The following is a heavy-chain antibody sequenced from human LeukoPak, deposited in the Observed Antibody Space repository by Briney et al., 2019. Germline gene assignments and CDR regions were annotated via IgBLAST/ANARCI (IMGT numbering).Heavy chain of an antibody. CDR1: GGSFSGYY. J-gene: IGHJ5*02. CDR3: ARGGIVVVPAAKSSGLGGTWFDP. V-gene: IGHV4-34*01. Sequence: PSETLSLTCAVYGGSFSGYYWSWIRQPPGKGLEWIGEINHSGTTNYDPSLKSRVTISLDTSKNQFSLKLSSVTAAATAVYYCARGGIVVVPAAKSSGLGGTWFDPWGQGTLVTVSS. CDR2: INHSGTT. D-gene: IGHD2-2*01.